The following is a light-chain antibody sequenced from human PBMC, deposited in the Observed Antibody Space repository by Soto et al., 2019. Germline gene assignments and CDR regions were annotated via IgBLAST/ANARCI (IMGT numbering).Light chain of an antibody. CDR3: RSYAGSNTYV. CDR2: EVS. CDR1: SSDVGGYNY. J-gene: IGLJ1*01. Sequence: QSALTQPPSASGSPGQSVTISCTGTSSDVGGYNYVSWYQQHPGKAPKLMIYEVSKRPSGVPVRFSGSKSGNTASLTVSGLQAEEEAYYYCRSYAGSNTYVFGAGTKVTVL. V-gene: IGLV2-8*01.